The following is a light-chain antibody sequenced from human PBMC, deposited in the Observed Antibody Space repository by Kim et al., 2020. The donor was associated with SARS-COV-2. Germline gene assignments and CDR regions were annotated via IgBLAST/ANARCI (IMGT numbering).Light chain of an antibody. Sequence: SATINCRSSQSVLYSSNNKNYLAWYQQKPRQPPKLLIDWASTRDSGVPDRFSGSGSGTDFTLTISSLEAEDVAVYYCQQYYSTPPTFGQGTKLEI. J-gene: IGKJ2*01. CDR3: QQYYSTPPT. V-gene: IGKV4-1*01. CDR1: QSVLYSSNNKNY. CDR2: WAS.